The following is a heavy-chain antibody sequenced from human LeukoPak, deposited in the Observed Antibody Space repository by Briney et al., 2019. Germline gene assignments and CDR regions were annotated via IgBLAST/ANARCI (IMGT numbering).Heavy chain of an antibody. Sequence: GGSLRLSCAASGFTFSSYAMSWVRQAPGKGLEWASAISGSGGSTYYADSVKGRFTISRDNSKNTLYLQMNSLRAEDTAVYYCAKRSVYDSSGYSPFGYWGQGTLVTVSS. CDR3: AKRSVYDSSGYSPFGY. J-gene: IGHJ4*02. CDR2: ISGSGGST. CDR1: GFTFSSYA. D-gene: IGHD3-22*01. V-gene: IGHV3-23*01.